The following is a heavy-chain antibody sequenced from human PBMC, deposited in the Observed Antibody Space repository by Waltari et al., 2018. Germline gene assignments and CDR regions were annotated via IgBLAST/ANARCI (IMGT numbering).Heavy chain of an antibody. CDR1: GFTFSTYS. J-gene: IGHJ6*02. CDR2: ISSSSSYI. CDR3: ARDSNRSSRNQYYYYGMDV. D-gene: IGHD6-13*01. Sequence: EVKLVESGGGLVKPGGSLRLSCAASGFTFSTYSMNWVRQAPGKGLQWAASISSSSSYIYYADSVKGRFTISRDNAKNSLYLQMNSLRAEDTAVYYCARDSNRSSRNQYYYYGMDVWGQGTTVTVSS. V-gene: IGHV3-21*01.